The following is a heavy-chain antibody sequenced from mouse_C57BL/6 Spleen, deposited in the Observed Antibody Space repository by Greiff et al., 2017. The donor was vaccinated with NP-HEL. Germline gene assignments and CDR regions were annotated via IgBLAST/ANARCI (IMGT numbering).Heavy chain of an antibody. CDR3: ARGDGSSWFDC. Sequence: VQLQQPGAELVMPGASVKLSCKASGYTFTSYWMHWVKQRPGQGLEWIGEIDPSDSYTNYNQKFKGKSTLTVDKSSSTAYMQLSSLTSEDSAVYYGARGDGSSWFDCWGQGTTLTVAT. D-gene: IGHD1-1*01. CDR1: GYTFTSYW. J-gene: IGHJ2*01. CDR2: IDPSDSYT. V-gene: IGHV1-69*01.